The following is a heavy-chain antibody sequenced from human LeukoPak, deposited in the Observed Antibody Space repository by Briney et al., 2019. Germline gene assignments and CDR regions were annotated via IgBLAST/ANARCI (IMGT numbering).Heavy chain of an antibody. J-gene: IGHJ3*02. CDR2: IIPIFGTA. CDR3: SREISSSWYESAFDI. Sequence: SVKVSCKASRGTFSSYAISWVRQAPGQGLEWMGRIIPIFGTANYAQKFQGRVTITTDESTSTAYMELSSLRSEDTAVYYCSREISSSWYESAFDIWGQGTMVTVSS. D-gene: IGHD6-13*01. V-gene: IGHV1-69*05. CDR1: RGTFSSYA.